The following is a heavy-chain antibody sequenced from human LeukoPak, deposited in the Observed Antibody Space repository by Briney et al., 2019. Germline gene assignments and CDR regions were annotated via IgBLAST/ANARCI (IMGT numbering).Heavy chain of an antibody. CDR1: GFTYSTYW. Sequence: GGSLRLSCAASGFTYSTYWMSWVSQAPGKGLEWVANIEEDGSVKYYVDSVKGRFTISRDDAKNSLYLQMNSLRAEDTAVYYCARDGGPSSSWYGIDDDYYYYMDVWGKGTTVTVSS. J-gene: IGHJ6*03. V-gene: IGHV3-7*01. CDR3: ARDGGPSSSWYGIDDDYYYYMDV. CDR2: IEEDGSVK. D-gene: IGHD6-13*01.